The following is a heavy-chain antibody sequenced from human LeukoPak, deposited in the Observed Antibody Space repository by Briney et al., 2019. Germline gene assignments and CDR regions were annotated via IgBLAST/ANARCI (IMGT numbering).Heavy chain of an antibody. V-gene: IGHV1-2*02. Sequence: ASVKVSCKASGYIFTDYYIHWVRQAPGQGLEWMGWINPKNGDTNYAQKFQGRVTMTRDTSISTVYMELNRLTSDDTALYYCARVGYCSGDRCYLHFDYWGQGTLVTVSS. D-gene: IGHD2-15*01. CDR2: INPKNGDT. J-gene: IGHJ4*02. CDR1: GYIFTDYY. CDR3: ARVGYCSGDRCYLHFDY.